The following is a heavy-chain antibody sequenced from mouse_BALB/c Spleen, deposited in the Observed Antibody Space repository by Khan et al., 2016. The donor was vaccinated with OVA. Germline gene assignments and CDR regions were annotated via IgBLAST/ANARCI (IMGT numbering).Heavy chain of an antibody. J-gene: IGHJ3*01. CDR3: SGSHGKYWFAY. CDR2: INTYTGEA. D-gene: IGHD2-1*01. CDR1: GYTLTNYG. V-gene: IGHV9-3-1*01. Sequence: QIQLVQSGPELKKPGETVKISCKASGYTLTNYGMNWVKQAPGKGLKWMGWINTYTGEATYADDFKGRFAFSLETSASTAYLQINNLKTEDTATSFCSGSHGKYWFAYWGQGTLVTVSA.